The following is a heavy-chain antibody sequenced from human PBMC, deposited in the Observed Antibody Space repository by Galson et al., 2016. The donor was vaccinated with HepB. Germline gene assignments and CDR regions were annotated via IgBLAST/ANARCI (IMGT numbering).Heavy chain of an antibody. D-gene: IGHD4-23*01. V-gene: IGHV3-23*01. CDR2: IRGSGTGT. Sequence: SLRLSCAASGFSISIYSMNWVRQAPGKGLEWVSAIRGSGTGTSYTDSVKGRFTISRDNSKNTLYLQMNSLRADDTAAYYCARGLRWYWYLDLWGRGTLVTVSS. CDR3: ARGLRWYWYLDL. CDR1: GFSISIYS. J-gene: IGHJ2*01.